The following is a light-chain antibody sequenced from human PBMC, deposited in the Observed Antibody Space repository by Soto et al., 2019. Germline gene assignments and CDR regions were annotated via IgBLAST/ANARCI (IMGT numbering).Light chain of an antibody. CDR2: GAS. J-gene: IGKJ1*01. CDR3: QQYDSSPRT. Sequence: ETVMTQSPATLSVSPGERATLSCRASQSVRTKLAWYQQKPGQAPRLLIYGASNRATGIPDRFSGSGSGTDLTLTISRLEPEDFAVYYCQQYDSSPRTFGQGTKVDI. CDR1: QSVRTK. V-gene: IGKV3-20*01.